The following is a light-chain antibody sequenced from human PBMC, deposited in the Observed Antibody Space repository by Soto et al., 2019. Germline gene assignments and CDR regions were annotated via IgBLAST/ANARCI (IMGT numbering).Light chain of an antibody. CDR2: AAS. Sequence: DIQMTQSPSSLSASVGDRVTITCRASQTINTYLNWYQQKPGKAPKLLIHAASSLQSGVPSRFSGSESGTDFTLTISCLQSEDFATYYCQQYYSFPGTFGQGTKVDIK. J-gene: IGKJ1*01. V-gene: IGKV1-39*01. CDR1: QTINTY. CDR3: QQYYSFPGT.